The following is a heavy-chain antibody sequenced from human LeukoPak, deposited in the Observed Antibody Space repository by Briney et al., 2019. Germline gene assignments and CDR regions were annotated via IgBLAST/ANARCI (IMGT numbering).Heavy chain of an antibody. CDR3: ARAWIGKQLGSFHYYYGMDV. CDR2: ISSSSSYI. CDR1: GFTFSSYS. D-gene: IGHD6-6*01. V-gene: IGHV3-21*01. Sequence: PGGSLRLSCAASGFTFSSYSMNWVRQAPGKGLEWVSSISSSSSYIYYADSVKGRFTISRGNAKNSLYLQMNSLRAEDTAVYYCARAWIGKQLGSFHYYYGMDVWGQGTTVTVSS. J-gene: IGHJ6*02.